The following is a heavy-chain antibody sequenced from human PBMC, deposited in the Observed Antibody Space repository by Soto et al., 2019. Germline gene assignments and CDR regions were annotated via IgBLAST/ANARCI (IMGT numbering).Heavy chain of an antibody. Sequence: QVYLQQSGPGLVKPSGTLSLTCAVSGDSISSTHWWTWVRQTPGKGLEWIGEVYHSGSTSYNPSLKSRVTISVDKSNNQYSLTLTSVTAADTAVYYCATLPPRIVVTVLPIPTWGQGTLVSVSS. CDR3: ATLPPRIVVTVLPIPT. CDR1: GDSISSTHW. CDR2: VYHSGST. J-gene: IGHJ5*02. V-gene: IGHV4-4*02. D-gene: IGHD2-21*01.